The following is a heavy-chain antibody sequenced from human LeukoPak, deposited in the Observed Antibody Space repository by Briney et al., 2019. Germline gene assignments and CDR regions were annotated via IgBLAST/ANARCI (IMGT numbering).Heavy chain of an antibody. CDR3: ARAGSGYSSPSDY. D-gene: IGHD6-13*01. J-gene: IGHJ4*02. CDR2: IYSGGST. Sequence: GGSLRLSCAASGFTVSSNYMSWVRQAPGKGLEWVSVIYSGGSTYYADSVKGRFTISRDNSKNTLYLQMNSLRAEDTAVYYCARAGSGYSSPSDYWGQGTLVTVSS. V-gene: IGHV3-53*01. CDR1: GFTVSSNY.